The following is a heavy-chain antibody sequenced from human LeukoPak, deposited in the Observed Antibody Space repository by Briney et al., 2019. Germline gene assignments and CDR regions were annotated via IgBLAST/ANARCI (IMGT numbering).Heavy chain of an antibody. D-gene: IGHD6-13*01. J-gene: IGHJ6*02. Sequence: GGSLRLSCAAPGFSFSSYAMSWVRQDPGKGLEWVSAISGSGGSTYYADSVKGRFTISRDNSKNTLYLQMNSLRAEDTAVYYCAKDWYSSFNYYYYGMDVWGQGTTVTVSS. CDR2: ISGSGGST. CDR3: AKDWYSSFNYYYYGMDV. CDR1: GFSFSSYA. V-gene: IGHV3-23*01.